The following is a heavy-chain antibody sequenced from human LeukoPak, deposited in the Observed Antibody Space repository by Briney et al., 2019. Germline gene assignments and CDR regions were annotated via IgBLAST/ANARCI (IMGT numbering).Heavy chain of an antibody. V-gene: IGHV4-59*01. CDR2: VYYSGST. Sequence: PSETLSLTCTVSGDFITAYYWSWIRQPPGKGLEWIGYVYYSGSTEYNPSLRSRVTISLEMSKRQFSLNLTSVTAADTAVYYCARGEGFANKFDYWGQGTLVTVSS. CDR1: GDFITAYY. D-gene: IGHD1/OR15-1a*01. J-gene: IGHJ4*02. CDR3: ARGEGFANKFDY.